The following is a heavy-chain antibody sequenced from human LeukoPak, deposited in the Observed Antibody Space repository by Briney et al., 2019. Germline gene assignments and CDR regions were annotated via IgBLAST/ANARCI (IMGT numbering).Heavy chain of an antibody. J-gene: IGHJ4*02. CDR3: ARHRSNDFEY. V-gene: IGHV4-59*08. D-gene: IGHD4-11*01. CDR1: GGSINSHY. Sequence: SETLSLTRTVSGGSINSHYWSWIRQPPGKGLEWIGYISYSGSTNYNPSLKSRVTISVDTSKNQFSLELSSVTAADTAVYYCARHRSNDFEYWGQGTLVTVSS. CDR2: ISYSGST.